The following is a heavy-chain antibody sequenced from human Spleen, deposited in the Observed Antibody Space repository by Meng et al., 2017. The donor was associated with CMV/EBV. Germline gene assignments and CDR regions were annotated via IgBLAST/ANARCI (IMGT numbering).Heavy chain of an antibody. D-gene: IGHD1-1*01. Sequence: SETLSLTCSVSGASVSTTNYYWAWIRQPPGKGLEWIASSYFSGDTYYNPSLKSRVTTSVDTSNNQLSLRLNSVTAADTAVYYCARDGRYNWSVMFDYWGQGILVTVSS. CDR3: ARDGRYNWSVMFDY. CDR1: GASVSTTNYY. V-gene: IGHV4-39*07. J-gene: IGHJ4*02. CDR2: SYFSGDT.